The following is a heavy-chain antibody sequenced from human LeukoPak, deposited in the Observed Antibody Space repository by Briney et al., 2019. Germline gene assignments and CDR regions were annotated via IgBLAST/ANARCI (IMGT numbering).Heavy chain of an antibody. CDR3: ARIQQSSDY. V-gene: IGHV3-23*01. Sequence: GGSLRLSCAASGFTFSSYAMSWVRQAPGKGLEWVSAISASGYSTYYADSVKGRFTISRDNSKNTLYLQMNSLRGEDTAVYYCARIQQSSDYWGQGTLVTVSS. CDR1: GFTFSSYA. D-gene: IGHD6-13*01. J-gene: IGHJ4*02. CDR2: ISASGYST.